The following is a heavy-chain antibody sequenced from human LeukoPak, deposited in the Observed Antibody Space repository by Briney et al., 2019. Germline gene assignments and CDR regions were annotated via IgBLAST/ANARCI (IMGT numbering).Heavy chain of an antibody. CDR2: INHSGST. V-gene: IGHV4-34*01. Sequence: SETLSLTCAVYGGSFSGYYWSWIRQPPGKGLEWIGEINHSGSTNYNPSLKSRVTISVDTSKNQFSLKLSSVTAADTAVYYCARHGVRVGSLRYWGQGTLVTVSS. CDR3: ARHGVRVGSLRY. D-gene: IGHD1-26*01. J-gene: IGHJ4*02. CDR1: GGSFSGYY.